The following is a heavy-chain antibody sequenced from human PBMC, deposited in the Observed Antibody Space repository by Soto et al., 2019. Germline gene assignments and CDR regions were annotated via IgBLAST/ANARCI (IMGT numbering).Heavy chain of an antibody. D-gene: IGHD3-10*01. CDR2: IWYDGSNK. V-gene: IGHV3-33*01. Sequence: PGGSLRLSCAASGFTFSSYGMHWVRQAPGKGLEWVAVIWYDGSNKYYADSVKGRFTISRDNSKNTLYLQMNSLRAEDTAVYYCAREWYGSGSTELGYWGQGTLVTVSS. J-gene: IGHJ4*02. CDR3: AREWYGSGSTELGY. CDR1: GFTFSSYG.